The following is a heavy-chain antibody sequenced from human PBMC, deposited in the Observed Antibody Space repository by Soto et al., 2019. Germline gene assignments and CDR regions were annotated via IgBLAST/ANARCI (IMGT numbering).Heavy chain of an antibody. Sequence: QVQLQESGPGLVKPSETLSLTCTVSGGSISSYYWSWIRQPPGKGLEWIGYIYCSGSTNYNPSLKSRVTISVDTSKNQFSLKLSSVTAADTAVYYCARVDSKNYYYYYMDVWGKGTTVTVSS. CDR1: GGSISSYY. J-gene: IGHJ6*03. CDR3: ARVDSKNYYYYYMDV. V-gene: IGHV4-59*01. D-gene: IGHD4-4*01. CDR2: IYCSGST.